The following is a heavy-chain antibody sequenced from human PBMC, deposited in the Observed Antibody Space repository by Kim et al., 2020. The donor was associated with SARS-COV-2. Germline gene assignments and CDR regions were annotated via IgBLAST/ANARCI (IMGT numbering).Heavy chain of an antibody. Sequence: AESVKGRFTISRNNAKNSLYLQMNNLRTEDTALYYCAKGRVVAGTLTPFDYWGQGTLVTVSS. V-gene: IGHV3-9*01. D-gene: IGHD6-19*01. J-gene: IGHJ4*02. CDR3: AKGRVVAGTLTPFDY.